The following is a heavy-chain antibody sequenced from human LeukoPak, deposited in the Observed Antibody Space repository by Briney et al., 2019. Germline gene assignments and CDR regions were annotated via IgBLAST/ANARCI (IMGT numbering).Heavy chain of an antibody. J-gene: IGHJ3*02. V-gene: IGHV1-3*01. Sequence: ASVKVSCKASGYTFTSYAMHWVRQAPGQRLEWMGWINVGNGNTKYSQKFQGRVTITRDTSASTAYMELSSLRSEDTAVYYCSGSASDAFDIWGQGTMVTVSS. D-gene: IGHD2-15*01. CDR3: SGSASDAFDI. CDR2: INVGNGNT. CDR1: GYTFTSYA.